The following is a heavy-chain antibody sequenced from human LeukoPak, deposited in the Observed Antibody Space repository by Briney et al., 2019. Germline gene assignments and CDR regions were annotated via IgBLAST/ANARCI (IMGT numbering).Heavy chain of an antibody. D-gene: IGHD3-3*01. Sequence: PGGSLRLSCAASGFTFSSYGMHWVRQAPGKGLERVAFIRYDGSNKYYADSVKGRFTISGDNSKNTLYLQMNSLRAEDTAVYYCAKDYDFWSGYYYGPLDYWGQGTLVTVSS. V-gene: IGHV3-30*02. CDR3: AKDYDFWSGYYYGPLDY. CDR1: GFTFSSYG. CDR2: IRYDGSNK. J-gene: IGHJ4*02.